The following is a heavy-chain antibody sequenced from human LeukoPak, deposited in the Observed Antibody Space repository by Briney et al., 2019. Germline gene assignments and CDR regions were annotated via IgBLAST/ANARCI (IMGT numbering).Heavy chain of an antibody. CDR2: IYSGGST. Sequence: PGGSLRLSCAASGFTVSSNYMSWVRQAPGKRLEWVSVIYSGGSTYYADSVKGRFTISRDNSKNTLYLQMNSLRAEDTAVYYCARALRGGAAAGIYFDYWGQGTLVTVSS. D-gene: IGHD6-13*01. CDR1: GFTVSSNY. V-gene: IGHV3-53*01. J-gene: IGHJ4*02. CDR3: ARALRGGAAAGIYFDY.